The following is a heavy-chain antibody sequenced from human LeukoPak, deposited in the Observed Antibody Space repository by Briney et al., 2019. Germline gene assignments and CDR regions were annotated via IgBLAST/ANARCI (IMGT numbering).Heavy chain of an antibody. CDR2: IYPADSDI. V-gene: IGHV5-51*01. D-gene: IGHD2-15*01. CDR3: ARQEYCSGASCYAWFDP. Sequence: GESLKISCKGSGYSINNYWIAWVRQMPGKGLEWMGIIYPADSDIRYSPSFQGQVTISADKSISTAYLQWNSLKASDTAMYYCARQEYCSGASCYAWFDPWGQGTLVTVSS. CDR1: GYSINNYW. J-gene: IGHJ5*02.